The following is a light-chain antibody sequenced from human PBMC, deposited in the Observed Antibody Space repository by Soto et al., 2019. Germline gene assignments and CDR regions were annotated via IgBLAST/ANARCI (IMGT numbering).Light chain of an antibody. CDR3: QQYSNWPLT. J-gene: IGKJ4*01. CDR2: KAS. CDR1: QTISSW. V-gene: IGKV1-5*03. Sequence: DIQMTQSPSTLSGSVGDRVTITCRASQTISSWLAWYQQKPGKAPKLLIYKASTLKSGVPSRFSGSGSGTEFTLTISSLQSEDFAVYYCQQYSNWPLTVGGGTKVDIK.